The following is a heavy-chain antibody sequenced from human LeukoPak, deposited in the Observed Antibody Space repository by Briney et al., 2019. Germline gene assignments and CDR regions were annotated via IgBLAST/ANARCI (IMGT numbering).Heavy chain of an antibody. CDR3: ARGPPRGKYYYMDV. Sequence: GGSLRLSCAASGFTFSSFDMHWVRQPTGQGLEWVSTIGTASDTYYPGSVEGRFTLSRDNAKNSLYLQMNSLIAGDTAVYYCARGPPRGKYYYMDVWGKGTTVTVSS. CDR2: IGTASDT. D-gene: IGHD1-1*01. CDR1: GFTFSSFD. J-gene: IGHJ6*03. V-gene: IGHV3-13*01.